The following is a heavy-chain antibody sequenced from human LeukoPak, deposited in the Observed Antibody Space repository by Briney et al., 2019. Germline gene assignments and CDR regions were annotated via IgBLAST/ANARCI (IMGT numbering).Heavy chain of an antibody. D-gene: IGHD3-9*01. Sequence: PSETLSLTCTVSGFSISSGYYWGWIRQPPGKGLEWIGSIYHSGSTYYNPSLKSRVTISVETSKNHFSLKLSSVTAADPAVYYCAGPYDILTGTYAPFDYWGQGTLVTVSS. V-gene: IGHV4-38-2*02. CDR2: IYHSGST. CDR1: GFSISSGYY. CDR3: AGPYDILTGTYAPFDY. J-gene: IGHJ4*02.